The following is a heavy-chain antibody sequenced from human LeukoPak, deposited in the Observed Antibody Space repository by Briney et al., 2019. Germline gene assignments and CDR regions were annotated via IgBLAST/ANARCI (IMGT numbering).Heavy chain of an antibody. J-gene: IGHJ4*02. D-gene: IGHD3-16*02. CDR2: INSDGSST. CDR1: GFTFSSYW. V-gene: IGHV3-74*01. Sequence: PGGSLRLSCAASGFTFSSYWMHWVRQAPGKGLVWVPRINSDGSSTSYADSVKGRFTISRDNAKNTLYLQMNSLRAEDTAVYYCARVGNYDYVWGSYRTRYFDYWGQGTLVTVSS. CDR3: ARVGNYDYVWGSYRTRYFDY.